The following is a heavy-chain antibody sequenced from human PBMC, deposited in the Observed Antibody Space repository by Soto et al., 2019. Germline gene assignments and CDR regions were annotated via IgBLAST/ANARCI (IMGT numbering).Heavy chain of an antibody. CDR1: GGSISSGDSY. D-gene: IGHD5-12*01. CDR2: IYYSGST. Sequence: QVQLQESGPGLVKPSQTLSLTCTVSGGSISSGDSYWSWIRQPPGKGLEWIGYIYYSGSTYYNPSLKSRVTISVDTSKNQFALKLSSVTAADTAVYYCARDRGGYERIDYWGQGTLVTVSS. J-gene: IGHJ4*02. V-gene: IGHV4-30-4*01. CDR3: ARDRGGYERIDY.